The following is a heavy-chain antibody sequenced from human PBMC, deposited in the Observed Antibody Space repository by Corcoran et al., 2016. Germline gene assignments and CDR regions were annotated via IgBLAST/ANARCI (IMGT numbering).Heavy chain of an antibody. J-gene: IGHJ6*02. CDR1: GFTFSSYW. CDR2: INSDGSST. D-gene: IGHD6-13*01. CDR3: ARAAAARFYYYGMDV. Sequence: EVQLVESGGGLVQPGGSLRLSCAASGFTFSSYWMHWVRQAPGKGLVWVSRINSDGSSTSYADSVKGRFTISRDNAKNTLYLQMNSLRAEDTAVYYCARAAAARFYYYGMDVWGQGTTVTVSS. V-gene: IGHV3-74*01.